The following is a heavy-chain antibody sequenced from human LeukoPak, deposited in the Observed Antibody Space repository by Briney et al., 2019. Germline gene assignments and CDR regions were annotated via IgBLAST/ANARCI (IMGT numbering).Heavy chain of an antibody. Sequence: ASVKVSRKASGYTFTGYYMHWVRQAPGQGLDSMGWINPVTGGTNYAQKFQGRVTMTRDTSINTAYMELSRLRSDDTAVYYCARGDAMVRGGNGFDYWGQGTLVTVSS. CDR3: ARGDAMVRGGNGFDY. CDR1: GYTFTGYY. D-gene: IGHD3-10*01. V-gene: IGHV1-2*02. J-gene: IGHJ4*02. CDR2: INPVTGGT.